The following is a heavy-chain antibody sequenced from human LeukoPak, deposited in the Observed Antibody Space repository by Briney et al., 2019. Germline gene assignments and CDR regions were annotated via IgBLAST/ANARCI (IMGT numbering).Heavy chain of an antibody. D-gene: IGHD3-3*01. CDR3: ATSPRITIFGVARREAFDI. CDR1: GYTLTELS. CDR2: FDPEDGET. J-gene: IGHJ3*02. Sequence: ASVKVSCKVSGYTLTELSMHWVRQAPGKGLEWMGGFDPEDGETIYAQKFQGRVTMTEDTSTDTAYMELSSLRSEDTAVYYCATSPRITIFGVARREAFDIWGQGTMVTVSS. V-gene: IGHV1-24*01.